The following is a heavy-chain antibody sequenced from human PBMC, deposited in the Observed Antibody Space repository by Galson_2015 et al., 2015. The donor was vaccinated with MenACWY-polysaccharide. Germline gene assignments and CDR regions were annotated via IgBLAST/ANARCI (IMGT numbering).Heavy chain of an antibody. V-gene: IGHV4-30-4*01. CDR1: GGPISAVDSF. D-gene: IGHD1-26*01. CDR2: IYYTGST. CDR3: ARVEKYSGSYYILH. Sequence: TLSLTCSVSGGPISAVDSFWSWIRPPPGQGLEWIGYIYYTGSTSYNPSLKSRVTILVDTSKNQFSLKLDSVTAADTAVYYCARVEKYSGSYYILHWGQGTLVTVSS. J-gene: IGHJ4*02.